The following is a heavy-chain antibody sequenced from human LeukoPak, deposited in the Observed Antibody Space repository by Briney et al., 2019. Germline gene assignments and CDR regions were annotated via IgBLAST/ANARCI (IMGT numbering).Heavy chain of an antibody. D-gene: IGHD6-13*01. Sequence: GGSLRLSCAASGFTFSDYYMSWIRQAPGKGLEWVSYISSSGSTIYYADSVKGRFTISRDNAKNSLYLQMNSLRAEDTAVYYCAKDKSSGYSSSWYSAFDIWGQGTMVTVSS. V-gene: IGHV3-11*01. J-gene: IGHJ3*02. CDR2: ISSSGSTI. CDR3: AKDKSSGYSSSWYSAFDI. CDR1: GFTFSDYY.